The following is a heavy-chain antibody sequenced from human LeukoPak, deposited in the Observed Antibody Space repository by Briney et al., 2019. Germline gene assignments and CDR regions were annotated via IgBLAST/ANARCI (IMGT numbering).Heavy chain of an antibody. CDR2: IYYSGSI. CDR1: GGSISSSSYY. J-gene: IGHJ4*01. D-gene: IGHD2-15*01. Sequence: SSETVSLTCTVSGGSISSSSYYWGWIRQPPGTGLEWIGSIYYSGSIYYNPSLNSRVTISVDTSKNQFSLKLSSVPAACTDVYYCAKSNRVVVAAPHFDYWGQGTLVTVSS. CDR3: AKSNRVVVAAPHFDY. V-gene: IGHV4-39*01.